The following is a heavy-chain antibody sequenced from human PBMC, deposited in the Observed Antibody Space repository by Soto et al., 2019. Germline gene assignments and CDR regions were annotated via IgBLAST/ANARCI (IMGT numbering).Heavy chain of an antibody. D-gene: IGHD2-15*01. CDR1: GYTPTELS. CDR3: ASGGYCSGGSCYSHAFDI. J-gene: IGHJ3*02. CDR2: FDPEDGET. Sequence: ASVKVSCKVSGYTPTELSMHWVRQAPGKGLEWMGGFDPEDGETIYAQKFQGRVTMTEDTSTDTAYMELSSLRSEDTAVYYCASGGYCSGGSCYSHAFDIWGQGTMVTVSS. V-gene: IGHV1-24*01.